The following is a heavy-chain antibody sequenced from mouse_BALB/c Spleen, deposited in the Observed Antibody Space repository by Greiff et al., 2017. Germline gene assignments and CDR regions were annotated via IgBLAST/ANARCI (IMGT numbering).Heavy chain of an antibody. Sequence: EVQRVESGAELVKPGASVKLSCTASGFNIKDTYMHWVKQRPEQGLEWIGRIDPANGNTKYDPKFQGKATITADTSSNTAYLQLSSLTSEDTAVYYCARWGYDVDYYAMDYWGQGTSVTVSS. V-gene: IGHV14-3*02. CDR3: ARWGYDVDYYAMDY. J-gene: IGHJ4*01. D-gene: IGHD2-14*01. CDR1: GFNIKDTY. CDR2: IDPANGNT.